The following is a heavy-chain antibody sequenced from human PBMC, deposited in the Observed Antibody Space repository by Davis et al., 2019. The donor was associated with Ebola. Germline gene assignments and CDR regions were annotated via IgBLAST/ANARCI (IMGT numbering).Heavy chain of an antibody. CDR2: VSDSGST. CDR3: ARGPNRSHYVDWFAA. J-gene: IGHJ5*02. D-gene: IGHD1-26*01. CDR1: GGSISTYY. V-gene: IGHV4-59*08. Sequence: MPSETLSLTCSVSGGSISTYYWSWIRQPPGKALELIGYVSDSGSTNYNPSLKSRVTISVDTSKNHFFLKLSSVTAADTAVYYCARGPNRSHYVDWFAAWGQGTLVTVSS.